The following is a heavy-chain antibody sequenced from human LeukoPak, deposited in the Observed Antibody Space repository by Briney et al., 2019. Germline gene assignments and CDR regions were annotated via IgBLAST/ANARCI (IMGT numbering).Heavy chain of an antibody. CDR1: GFTFSDYY. D-gene: IGHD3-16*02. Sequence: GSLRLSCAASGFTFSDYYMSWIRQAPGKGLEWVSYISRSRSTICYADSVKGRFTISRDNAKNSLSLQMNSLRAEDTAVYYCAKNTISGGHYQYYMDVWGKGTTVTVSS. CDR2: ISRSRSTI. V-gene: IGHV3-11*04. CDR3: AKNTISGGHYQYYMDV. J-gene: IGHJ6*03.